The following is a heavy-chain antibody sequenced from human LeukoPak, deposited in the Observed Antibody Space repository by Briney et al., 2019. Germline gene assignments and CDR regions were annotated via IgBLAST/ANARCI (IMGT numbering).Heavy chain of an antibody. J-gene: IGHJ6*02. Sequence: WETLSLTCTVSGGSISSYYWSWIRQPAGKGLEWIGRIYTSGSTNYNPSLKSRVTMSVDTSKPQFSLKLSSVTAADTAVYYCARDPDDYVWGSYRYIQNYGMDVWGQGTTVTVSS. CDR3: ARDPDDYVWGSYRYIQNYGMDV. CDR1: GGSISSYY. CDR2: IYTSGST. D-gene: IGHD3-16*02. V-gene: IGHV4-4*07.